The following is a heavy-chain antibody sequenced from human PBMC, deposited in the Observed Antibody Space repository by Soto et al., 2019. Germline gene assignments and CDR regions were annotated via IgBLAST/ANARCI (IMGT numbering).Heavy chain of an antibody. CDR1: GGSFSGYY. CDR3: ARGEWLLSTDAFDI. CDR2: INHSGST. V-gene: IGHV4-34*01. D-gene: IGHD3-3*01. Sequence: PSETLPLTCAVYGGSFSGYYWSGIRQPPGKGLEWIGEINHSGSTNYNPSLKSRVTISVDTSKNQFSLKLSSVTAAATAVYYCARGEWLLSTDAFDIWGQGTMVTVSS. J-gene: IGHJ3*02.